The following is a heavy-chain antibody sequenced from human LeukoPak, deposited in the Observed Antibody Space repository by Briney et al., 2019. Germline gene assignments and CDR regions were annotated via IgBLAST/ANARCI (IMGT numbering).Heavy chain of an antibody. J-gene: IGHJ4*02. CDR2: ISWNSGSI. D-gene: IGHD6-19*01. V-gene: IGHV3-9*01. CDR1: GFTFDDYA. CDR3: AKDSSAVAQYYFDY. Sequence: GGSLRLSCAASGFTFDDYAMHWVRQAPGKGLEWVSGISWNSGSIGYADSVKGRFTISRDNAKNSPYLQMNSLRAEDTALYYCAKDSSAVAQYYFDYWGQGTLVTVSS.